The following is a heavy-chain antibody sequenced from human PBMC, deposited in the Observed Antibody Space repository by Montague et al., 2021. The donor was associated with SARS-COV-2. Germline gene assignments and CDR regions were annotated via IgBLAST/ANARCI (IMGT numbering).Heavy chain of an antibody. V-gene: IGHV1-18*04. CDR1: GYTFNRYG. J-gene: IGHJ4*02. D-gene: IGHD1-26*01. CDR3: AGVGHSGYIDS. CDR2: ISAYNGET. Sequence: SVKVSCKASGYTFNRYGINWVRQAPGQGLEWMGWISAYNGETNYAQKFQDRVTVTTDTSTSSVYMEVRSLRSGDTAMYYCAGVGHSGYIDSWGQGTLVTVSS.